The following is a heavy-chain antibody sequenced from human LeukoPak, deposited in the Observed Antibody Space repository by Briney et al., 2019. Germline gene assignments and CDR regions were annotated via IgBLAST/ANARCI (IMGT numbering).Heavy chain of an antibody. CDR3: ARDGVITFGGVIVADY. J-gene: IGHJ4*02. D-gene: IGHD3-16*02. CDR2: IKQDGSEK. V-gene: IGHV3-7*01. Sequence: PGGSLRLSCTASGFTFSSYAMSWVRQAPGKGLEWVANIKQDGSEKYYMDSVKGRFTISRDNAKNSLYLQMNSLRAEDTAVYHCARDGVITFGGVIVADYWGQGTLVTVSS. CDR1: GFTFSSYA.